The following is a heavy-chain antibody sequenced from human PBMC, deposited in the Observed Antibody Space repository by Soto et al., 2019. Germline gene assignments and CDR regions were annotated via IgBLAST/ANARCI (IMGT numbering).Heavy chain of an antibody. V-gene: IGHV3-15*01. J-gene: IGHJ4*02. CDR3: SKDYDITNAARRLDY. CDR2: IQSNADGGTA. CDR1: GFIFTNAW. D-gene: IGHD2-8*01. Sequence: GGSLRLSCAASGFIFTNAWMTWVRQAPGKGLEWIGRIQSNADGGTAYYAAFVRGRFTMSRDDSKTTLYLHMNSLETEDTAVYYCSKDYDITNAARRLDYWGQGTVVTVSS.